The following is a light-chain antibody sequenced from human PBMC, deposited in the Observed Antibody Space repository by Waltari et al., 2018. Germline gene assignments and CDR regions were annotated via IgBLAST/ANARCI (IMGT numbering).Light chain of an antibody. CDR3: QHYYNFPWT. Sequence: AIQLTQSPSSLSASPGDRVTITCRMSQGISTYLAWYQQKPGRAPDLLIYGASILHSGVPSRFSGSGSGTDFTLTISSLQSEDVATYYCQHYYNFPWTFGQGTKVEIK. V-gene: IGKV1D-8*02. CDR2: GAS. CDR1: QGISTY. J-gene: IGKJ1*01.